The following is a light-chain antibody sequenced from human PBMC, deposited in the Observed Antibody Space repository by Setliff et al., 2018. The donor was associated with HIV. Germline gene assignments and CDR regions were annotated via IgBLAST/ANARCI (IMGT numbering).Light chain of an antibody. CDR1: SSDVGGYDY. J-gene: IGLJ1*01. CDR3: SSYAGSRAFDG. V-gene: IGLV2-14*01. CDR2: EVS. Sequence: QSALTQPPSVSGSPGQSITISCTGTSSDVGGYDYVSWYQQHQGRAPKLMIYEVSNRPSGVSDRFSGSKSGNTASLTISGLQAGDEADYYCSSYAGSRAFDGVGTGTKV.